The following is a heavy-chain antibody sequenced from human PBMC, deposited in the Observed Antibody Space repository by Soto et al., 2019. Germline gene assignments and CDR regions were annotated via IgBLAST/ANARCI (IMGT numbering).Heavy chain of an antibody. J-gene: IGHJ4*02. V-gene: IGHV6-1*01. CDR3: ARHVGQGWNFLFDY. CDR2: TYYRSKWYN. CDR1: GDSVSSNSAA. D-gene: IGHD1-7*01. Sequence: PSQTLSLTCAISGDSVSSNSAAWNWIRQSPSRGLEWLGRTYYRSKWYNDYAVSVKSRITINPDTSKNQFSLKLSSVTAADTAVYYCARHVGQGWNFLFDYWGQGTLVTVSS.